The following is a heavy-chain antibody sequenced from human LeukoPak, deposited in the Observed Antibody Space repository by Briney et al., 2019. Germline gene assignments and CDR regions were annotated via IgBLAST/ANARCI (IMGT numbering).Heavy chain of an antibody. CDR2: MNPNSGNT. V-gene: IGHV1-8*01. D-gene: IGHD3/OR15-3a*01. CDR3: ARGGYSYFWTGGRELDY. Sequence: ASVKVSCKASGYTFTSYDINWVRQATGQGLEWMGWMNPNSGNTGYAQKFQGRVTTTRNTSISTAYMELSSLRSEDTAVYYCARGGYSYFWTGGRELDYWGQGTLSPSPQ. J-gene: IGHJ4*02. CDR1: GYTFTSYD.